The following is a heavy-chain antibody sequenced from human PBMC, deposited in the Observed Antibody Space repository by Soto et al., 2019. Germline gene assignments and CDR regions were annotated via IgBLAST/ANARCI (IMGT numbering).Heavy chain of an antibody. CDR2: ISYDGSNK. Sequence: QVQLVESGGGVVQPGRSLRLSCAASGFTFSSYGMHWVRQAPGKGLEWVAVISYDGSNKYYADSVKGRFTISRDNSKNTLYLQMNRLRAEDTAVYYCAKVRMVRGLPGVYDYWGQGTLVTVSS. CDR3: AKVRMVRGLPGVYDY. V-gene: IGHV3-30*18. CDR1: GFTFSSYG. D-gene: IGHD3-10*01. J-gene: IGHJ4*02.